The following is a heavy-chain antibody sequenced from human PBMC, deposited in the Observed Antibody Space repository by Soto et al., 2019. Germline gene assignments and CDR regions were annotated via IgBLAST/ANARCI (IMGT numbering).Heavy chain of an antibody. J-gene: IGHJ5*02. V-gene: IGHV4-39*01. CDR3: ARPRRTGYCSSTSCLFHWFDP. CDR1: GGSISSSSYY. Sequence: LSLTCTVSGGSISSSSYYWGWIRQPPGKGLEWIGSIYYSGSTYYNPSLKSRVTISVDTSKNQFSLKLSSVTAADTAVYYCARPRRTGYCSSTSCLFHWFDPWGQGTLVTVSS. CDR2: IYYSGST. D-gene: IGHD2-2*03.